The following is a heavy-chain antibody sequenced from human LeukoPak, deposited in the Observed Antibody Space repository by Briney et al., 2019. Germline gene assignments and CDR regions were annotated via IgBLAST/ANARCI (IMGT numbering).Heavy chain of an antibody. V-gene: IGHV3-21*01. CDR1: GFAFNSYT. CDR2: ITSRSSHI. Sequence: GGSLRLSCEASGFAFNSYTITWVRQAPGKGLEAVSSITSRSSHIYIADSVKGRFTISRDNAKNSLFLQMSSLRVEDTAVYYCARVAQGATTENYFYYYMDVWGKGTTVTVSS. CDR3: ARVAQGATTENYFYYYMDV. D-gene: IGHD4-11*01. J-gene: IGHJ6*03.